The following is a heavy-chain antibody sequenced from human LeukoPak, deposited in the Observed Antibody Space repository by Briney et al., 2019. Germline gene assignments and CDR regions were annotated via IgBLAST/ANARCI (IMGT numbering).Heavy chain of an antibody. J-gene: IGHJ4*02. CDR2: ISGSGGST. CDR1: GFTFSSYA. Sequence: PGGSLRLSCAASGFTFSSYAMSWVRQAPGKGLEWVSAISGSGGSTYYADSVKGRFTISRDNSKNTLYLQMISLRAEDTAVYYCAKGPAPYYYDSSGYLGYFDYWGQGTLVTVSS. V-gene: IGHV3-23*01. CDR3: AKGPAPYYYDSSGYLGYFDY. D-gene: IGHD3-22*01.